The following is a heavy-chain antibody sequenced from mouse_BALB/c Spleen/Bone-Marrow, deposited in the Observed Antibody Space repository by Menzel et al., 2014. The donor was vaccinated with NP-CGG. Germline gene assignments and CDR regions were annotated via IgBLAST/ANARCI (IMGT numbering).Heavy chain of an antibody. D-gene: IGHD4-1*01. V-gene: IGHV14-3*02. CDR3: ARRELGRAWFAY. J-gene: IGHJ3*01. CDR1: GFNIKDTY. Sequence: EVQLVESGAELVKPGASVKLSCTASGFNIKDTYMHWVKQRPEQGLEWIGRIDPANGNTKYDPKFQGKATITADTSSNTAYLQLSSLTSEDTAVYYCARRELGRAWFAYWGQGTLVTVSA. CDR2: IDPANGNT.